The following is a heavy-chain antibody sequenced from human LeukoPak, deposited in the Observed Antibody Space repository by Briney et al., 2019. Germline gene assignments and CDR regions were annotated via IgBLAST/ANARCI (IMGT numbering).Heavy chain of an antibody. CDR1: GGSFSGYY. CDR2: INHSGST. CDR3: ARDIGAAKNYYYYGMDV. D-gene: IGHD2-15*01. J-gene: IGHJ6*02. V-gene: IGHV4-34*01. Sequence: SETLSLTCAVYGGSFSGYYWSWIRQPPGKGLEWIGEINHSGSTNYNPSLKSRVTISVDTSKNQFSLKLSSVTAADTAVYYCARDIGAAKNYYYYGMDVWGQGTTVTVSS.